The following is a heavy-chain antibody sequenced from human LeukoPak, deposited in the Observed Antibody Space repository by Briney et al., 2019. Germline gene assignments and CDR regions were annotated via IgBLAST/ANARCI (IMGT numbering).Heavy chain of an antibody. CDR2: INPNSGGT. Sequence: ASVKVSCKASGFTFTSSVMQWVRQAPGQGLEWMGRINPNSGGTNYAQKFQGRVTMTRDTSISTAYMELSRLRSDDTAVYYCARGYCSGGSCYSVENWFDPWGQGTLVTVSS. CDR1: GFTFTSSV. J-gene: IGHJ5*02. D-gene: IGHD2-15*01. V-gene: IGHV1-2*06. CDR3: ARGYCSGGSCYSVENWFDP.